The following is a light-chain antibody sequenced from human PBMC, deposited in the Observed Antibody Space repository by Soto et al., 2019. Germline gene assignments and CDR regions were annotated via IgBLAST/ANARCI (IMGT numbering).Light chain of an antibody. Sequence: EIVLTQSPATLSLSPGERATLSCRASQSVSSYLAWYQQKPGQAPRLLIYDASNRATGIPARFSGSWSGTDFTLTISSLEPEDFAVYYCHQRSNLWTFGQGTKVEIK. J-gene: IGKJ1*01. CDR2: DAS. CDR1: QSVSSY. V-gene: IGKV3-11*01. CDR3: HQRSNLWT.